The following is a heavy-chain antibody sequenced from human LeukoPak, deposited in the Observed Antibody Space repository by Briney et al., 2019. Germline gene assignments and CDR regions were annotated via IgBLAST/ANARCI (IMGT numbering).Heavy chain of an antibody. CDR3: AKDKFGGGIKTGTFDY. CDR1: GFTFSNYA. D-gene: IGHD3-16*01. J-gene: IGHJ4*02. V-gene: IGHV3-30*04. CDR2: ISYDGSNK. Sequence: PGGSLRLSCAASGFTFSNYAMHWVRQAPGKGLEWVASISYDGSNKYYADSVKGRFTNSRDNSKNTLYLQMNSLRAEDTALYYCAKDKFGGGIKTGTFDYWGQGTLVTVSS.